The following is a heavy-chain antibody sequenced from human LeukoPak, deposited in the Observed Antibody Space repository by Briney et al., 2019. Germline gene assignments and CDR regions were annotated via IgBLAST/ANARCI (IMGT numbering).Heavy chain of an antibody. Sequence: SETLSLTCAVYGGSFRGYYWSWIRQPPGKGLEWIGEINHSGSTNYNPSLKSRVTISVDTSKNQFSLKLSSVTAADTAVYYCARNYYDSSGYYYGLGYWGQGTLVTVSS. D-gene: IGHD3-22*01. CDR3: ARNYYDSSGYYYGLGY. V-gene: IGHV4-34*01. CDR2: INHSGST. J-gene: IGHJ4*02. CDR1: GGSFRGYY.